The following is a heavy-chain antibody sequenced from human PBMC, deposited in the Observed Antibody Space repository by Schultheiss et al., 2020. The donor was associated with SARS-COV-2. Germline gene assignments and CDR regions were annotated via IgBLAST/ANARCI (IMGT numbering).Heavy chain of an antibody. CDR1: GGSFSGYY. CDR2: VYYTGST. Sequence: SQTLSLTCAVYGGSFSGYYWSWIRQPPGKGLEWIGNVYYTGSTNYSPSLMSRVTISVDTSKNQFSLKLSSVTAADTAVYYCARDLRDAAAGMVWFDPWGQGTLVTVSS. V-gene: IGHV4-59*12. J-gene: IGHJ5*02. CDR3: ARDLRDAAAGMVWFDP. D-gene: IGHD6-13*01.